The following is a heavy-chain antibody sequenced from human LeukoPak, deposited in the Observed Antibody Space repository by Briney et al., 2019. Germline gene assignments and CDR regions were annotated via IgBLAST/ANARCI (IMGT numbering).Heavy chain of an antibody. D-gene: IGHD3-10*01. CDR3: ARVLGSGSYSRAYGMDV. CDR1: GGTFSSYA. CDR2: IIPIFGTA. Sequence: ASVKVSCKASGGTFSSYAISWVRQAPGQGLEWMGGIIPIFGTANYAQKFQSRVTITADKSTSTAYMELSSLRSEDTAVYYCARVLGSGSYSRAYGMDVWGKGTTVTVSS. J-gene: IGHJ6*04. V-gene: IGHV1-69*06.